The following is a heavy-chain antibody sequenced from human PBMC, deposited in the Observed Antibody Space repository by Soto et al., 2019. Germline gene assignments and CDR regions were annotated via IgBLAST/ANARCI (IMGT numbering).Heavy chain of an antibody. CDR3: TTDATLSGGLFDD. V-gene: IGHV3-15*01. J-gene: IGHJ4*02. D-gene: IGHD1-26*01. Sequence: PGGSLRLSCAASGFTFSNAWMSWVRQAPGKGLEWVGRINSKTDGGTTDYAAPVKGRFTISRDDSKNTLYLQINSLKTEDTAVYYCTTDATLSGGLFDDWGQGTLVTVSS. CDR2: INSKTDGGTT. CDR1: GFTFSNAW.